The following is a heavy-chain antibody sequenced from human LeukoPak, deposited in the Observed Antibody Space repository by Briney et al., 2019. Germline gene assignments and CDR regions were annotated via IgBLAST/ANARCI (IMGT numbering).Heavy chain of an antibody. CDR2: IIPIFGTA. J-gene: IGHJ4*02. Sequence: ASVKVSCKASGGTFSSYAISWVRQAPGQGLEWMGGIIPIFGTANYAQKFQGRVTITTDESTSTAYMELNSLRAEDTAVYYCAKEMYSGSYYVSSAGPLFDYWGQGTLVTVSS. CDR1: GGTFSSYA. CDR3: AKEMYSGSYYVSSAGPLFDY. D-gene: IGHD1-26*01. V-gene: IGHV1-69*05.